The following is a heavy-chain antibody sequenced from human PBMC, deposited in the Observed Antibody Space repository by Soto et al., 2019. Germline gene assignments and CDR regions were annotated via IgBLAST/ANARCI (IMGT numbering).Heavy chain of an antibody. J-gene: IGHJ4*02. CDR1: GYTLTELS. V-gene: IGHV1-24*01. Sequence: ASVKVSCKVSGYTLTELSMHWVRQAPGKGLEWMGGFDPEDGETIYAQKFQGRVTMTEDTSTDTAYMELSSLRSEDTAVYYCATWDVWFGDKEPNFDYWGQGTLVTVSS. CDR2: FDPEDGET. D-gene: IGHD3-10*01. CDR3: ATWDVWFGDKEPNFDY.